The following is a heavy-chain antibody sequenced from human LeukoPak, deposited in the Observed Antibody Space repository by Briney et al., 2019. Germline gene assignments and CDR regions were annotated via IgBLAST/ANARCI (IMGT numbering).Heavy chain of an antibody. Sequence: GASVKVSCKASGYTFTSYGISWVRQAPGQGLEWMGWISAYNGNTNYAQKLQGRVTMTTDTSTSTAYMELRSLRSDDTAVYYCARGYDSSGYYEGSDYWGQGTLVTVSS. D-gene: IGHD3-22*01. CDR1: GYTFTSYG. CDR2: ISAYNGNT. CDR3: ARGYDSSGYYEGSDY. J-gene: IGHJ4*02. V-gene: IGHV1-18*01.